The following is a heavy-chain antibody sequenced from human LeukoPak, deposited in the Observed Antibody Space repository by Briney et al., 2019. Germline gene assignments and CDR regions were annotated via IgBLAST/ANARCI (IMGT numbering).Heavy chain of an antibody. D-gene: IGHD6-13*01. CDR2: ISYDGSNK. V-gene: IGHV3-30*03. J-gene: IGHJ6*02. CDR3: ARDPLAVAGTNYYYVMDV. Sequence: GGSLRLSCAASGFTFSSYAMSWVRQAPGKGLEWVAVISYDGSNKYYADSVKGRFTISRENSKNTLYLQMNSLRAEDTAVYYCARDPLAVAGTNYYYVMDVWGQGTTVTVSS. CDR1: GFTFSSYA.